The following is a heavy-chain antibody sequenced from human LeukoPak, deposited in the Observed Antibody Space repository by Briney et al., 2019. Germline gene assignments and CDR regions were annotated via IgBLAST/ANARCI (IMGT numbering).Heavy chain of an antibody. CDR3: ARSRMTTVTSHFADY. D-gene: IGHD4-17*01. CDR2: IYYSGST. CDR1: GGSISSSSYY. Sequence: KPSEALSLTCTVSGGSISSSSYYWGWIRQPPGKGLEWIGSIYYSGSTYYNPSLKSRVTISVDTSKNQFSLKLSSVTAADTAVYYCARSRMTTVTSHFADYWGQGTLVTVPS. V-gene: IGHV4-39*07. J-gene: IGHJ4*02.